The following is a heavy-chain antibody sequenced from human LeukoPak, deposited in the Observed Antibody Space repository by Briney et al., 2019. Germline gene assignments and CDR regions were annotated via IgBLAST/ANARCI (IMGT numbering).Heavy chain of an antibody. J-gene: IGHJ6*03. Sequence: SETLSLTCAVYGGSFSGYYWSWIRQPPGKGLEWIGEINHSGSTNYNPSLKSRVTISVDTSKNQFSLKLSSVTAADTAVYYCVRSKSYYYYYMDVWGKGTTVTISS. CDR2: INHSGST. V-gene: IGHV4-34*01. CDR1: GGSFSGYY. CDR3: VRSKSYYYYYMDV.